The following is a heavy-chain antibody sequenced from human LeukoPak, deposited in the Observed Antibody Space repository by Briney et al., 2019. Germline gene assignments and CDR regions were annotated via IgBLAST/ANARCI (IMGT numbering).Heavy chain of an antibody. CDR3: ARGSGTSRPYYLDY. Sequence: GGSLRLSCAASGFAFNNYVMTWVRQAPGKGLDGFSAISGSGDSTYYADSVKGRFTISRDSSKSTMYLQVTSLTAEDTAVYYCARGSGTSRPYYLDYWGRGTLVTVSS. V-gene: IGHV3-23*01. CDR2: ISGSGDST. CDR1: GFAFNNYV. D-gene: IGHD3-10*01. J-gene: IGHJ4*02.